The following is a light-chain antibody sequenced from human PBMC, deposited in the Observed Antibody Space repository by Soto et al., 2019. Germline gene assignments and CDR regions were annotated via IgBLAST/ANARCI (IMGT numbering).Light chain of an antibody. CDR3: QQYNNWPRT. V-gene: IGKV1-8*01. CDR1: QSISGY. J-gene: IGKJ1*01. Sequence: AIQMTQSPASVSSSPGDRVTITCRASQSISGYLAWYQQKPGKAPKLLIYSASTLQSGVPSRFTASGFGTEFTLAINSLQSEDFAVYYCQQYNNWPRTFGQGTKVDIK. CDR2: SAS.